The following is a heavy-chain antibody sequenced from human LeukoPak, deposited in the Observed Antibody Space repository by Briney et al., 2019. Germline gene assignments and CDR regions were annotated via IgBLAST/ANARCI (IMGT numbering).Heavy chain of an antibody. CDR1: GFIFTSYG. Sequence: PGGSLRLSCAASGFIFTSYGMHWVRQAPGKGLEWVAFIRYDGSIKFYADSVKGRFTTSRDNAKKSLFLQMNSLRAEDTAVYYCTRVSWRGEIFWGQGTLVSVSS. CDR2: IRYDGSIK. CDR3: TRVSWRGEIF. D-gene: IGHD3-3*01. V-gene: IGHV3-30*02. J-gene: IGHJ4*02.